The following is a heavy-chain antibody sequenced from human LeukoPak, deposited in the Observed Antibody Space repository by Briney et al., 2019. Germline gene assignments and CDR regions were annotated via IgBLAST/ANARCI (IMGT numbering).Heavy chain of an antibody. D-gene: IGHD5-24*01. J-gene: IGHJ4*02. CDR2: IYYSGST. CDR3: AREYPGKQAWLSGRGYFDY. CDR1: GGSISSYY. V-gene: IGHV4-59*12. Sequence: PSETLSLTCTVSGGSISSYYWSWIRQPPGKGLEWIGYIYYSGSTNYNPSLKSRVTISVDTSKNQFSLKLSSVTAADTAVYYCAREYPGKQAWLSGRGYFDYWGQGTLVTVSS.